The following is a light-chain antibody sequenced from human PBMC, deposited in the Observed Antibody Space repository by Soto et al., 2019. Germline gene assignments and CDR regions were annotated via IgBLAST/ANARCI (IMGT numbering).Light chain of an antibody. CDR2: AAS. V-gene: IGKV3D-20*02. J-gene: IGKJ1*01. CDR3: QQRSNWPT. Sequence: EIVLTQSPGTLSLSPGERATLSCRAGQSVRSSYLAWYQQKPSQAPRLLIYAASSRATGLPDRFSGSGSGTDFTLTFSSLEPEDFAVYYCQQRSNWPTFGQGTKVDIK. CDR1: QSVRSSY.